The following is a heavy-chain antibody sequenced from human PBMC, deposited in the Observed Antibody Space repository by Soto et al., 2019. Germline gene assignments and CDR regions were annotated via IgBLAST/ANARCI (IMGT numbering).Heavy chain of an antibody. D-gene: IGHD2-8*02. CDR1: EGYIISFG. J-gene: IGHJ4*02. Sequence: ASVTLSLPCTVSEGYIISFGWSCISKTQGTGLEWIGEINHSGSTNYNPSLKSRVTISVETSKNQFSLKLTSVTAADTAVYYCARDKITGLFDYRGQGTLVTGSS. V-gene: IGHV4-34*01. CDR3: ARDKITGLFDY. CDR2: INHSGST.